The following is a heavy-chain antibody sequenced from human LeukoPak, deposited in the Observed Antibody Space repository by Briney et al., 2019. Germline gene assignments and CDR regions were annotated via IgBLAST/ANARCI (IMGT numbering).Heavy chain of an antibody. CDR2: VSGSSSTS. Sequence: PGGSLRLSCAASGFTFSRYSMSWVRQAPGKGLEWVSYVSGSSSTSSYADSVKGRFTISRDNAKNSLYLQMNSLRDEDTAVYYCARSTTSWDYWGQGTLVTVST. J-gene: IGHJ4*02. CDR1: GFTFSRYS. CDR3: ARSTTSWDY. V-gene: IGHV3-48*02. D-gene: IGHD2-2*01.